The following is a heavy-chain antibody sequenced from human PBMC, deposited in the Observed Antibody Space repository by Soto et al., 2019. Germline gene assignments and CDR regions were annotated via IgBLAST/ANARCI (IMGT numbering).Heavy chain of an antibody. CDR3: AGATDYGDYGFLDF. CDR2: IYWSGST. V-gene: IGHV4-30-4*01. J-gene: IGHJ4*02. Sequence: QVQLQESGPGLVKPSQTLSLTCTVSGGSISSGIYYWSWIRQPPGKGLEGIGYIYWSGSTYYNPPLKRSVSMSVDVSNSQFSLKLTSVTAADTAVYYCAGATDYGDYGFLDFWGQGALVTVTS. D-gene: IGHD4-17*01. CDR1: GGSISSGIYY.